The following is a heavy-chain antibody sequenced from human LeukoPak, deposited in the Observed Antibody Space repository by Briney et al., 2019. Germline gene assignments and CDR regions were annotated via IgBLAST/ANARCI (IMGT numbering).Heavy chain of an antibody. D-gene: IGHD3-22*01. Sequence: SQTLSLTCAISGDSVSSSSAAWNWIRQSPSRGLEWLGRTYYRSKWYNDYAVSVKSRITINPDTSKNQFSLQLNSVTPEDTAVYYCASEYYYDSRGSEVYAFDIWGQGTMVTVSS. CDR3: ASEYYYDSRGSEVYAFDI. CDR1: GDSVSSSSAA. V-gene: IGHV6-1*01. J-gene: IGHJ3*02. CDR2: TYYRSKWYN.